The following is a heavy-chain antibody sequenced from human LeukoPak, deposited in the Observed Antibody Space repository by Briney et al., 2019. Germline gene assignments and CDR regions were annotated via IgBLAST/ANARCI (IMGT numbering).Heavy chain of an antibody. CDR2: ITPIFGTA. CDR1: GGTFSSYA. J-gene: IGHJ4*02. CDR3: ARVQRDGDYVYY. D-gene: IGHD4-17*01. V-gene: IGHV1-69*05. Sequence: ASVKVSCKASGGTFSSYAISWVRQAPGQGLEWMGRITPIFGTANYAQKFQGRVTITTDESTSTAYMELSSLRSEDTAVYYCARVQRDGDYVYYWGQGTLVTVSP.